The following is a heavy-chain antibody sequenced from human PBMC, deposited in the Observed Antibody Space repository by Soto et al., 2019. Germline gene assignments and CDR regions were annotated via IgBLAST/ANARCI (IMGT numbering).Heavy chain of an antibody. CDR2: ISSSSSTI. CDR3: ARVDAPDIVVVPAAIGDYYYDYYGRDV. V-gene: IGHV3-48*02. CDR1: GFTFSSYS. Sequence: HPGGSLRLSCAASGFTFSSYSMNWVRQAPGKGLEWVSYISSSSSTIYYADSVKGRFTISRDNAKNSLYLQMNSLRDEEKAVYYFARVDAPDIVVVPAAIGDYYYDYYGRDVWGQGTTVTVSS. D-gene: IGHD2-2*01. J-gene: IGHJ6*02.